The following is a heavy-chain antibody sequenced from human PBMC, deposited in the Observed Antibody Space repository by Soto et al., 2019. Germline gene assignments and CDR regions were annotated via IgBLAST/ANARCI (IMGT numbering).Heavy chain of an antibody. CDR3: ARPSGGRVYYYGSGSYYNGDFDY. CDR2: IYYSGST. Sequence: SETLSLTCTVAGGYLSSSSYYWGRIRQPPGKGLEWIGSIYYSGSTYYNPSLKSRVTISVDTSKNQFSLKLSSVTAADTAVYYCARPSGGRVYYYGSGSYYNGDFDYWGQGTLVTVSS. CDR1: GGYLSSSSYY. D-gene: IGHD3-10*01. V-gene: IGHV4-39*01. J-gene: IGHJ4*02.